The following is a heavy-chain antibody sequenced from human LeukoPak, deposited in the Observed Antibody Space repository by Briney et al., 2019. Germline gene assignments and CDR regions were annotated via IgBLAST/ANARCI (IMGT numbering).Heavy chain of an antibody. CDR1: GGSFSGYY. D-gene: IGHD2-15*01. J-gene: IGHJ3*02. V-gene: IGHV4-34*01. CDR3: ASSPPQPTYCSGGSCYSGAFDI. Sequence: KPSETLSLTCAVYGGSFSGYYWSWLRQPPGKGLEWIGEINHSGSTNYNPSLKSRVTISVDTSKNQFSLKLSSVTAADTAVYYCASSPPQPTYCSGGSCYSGAFDIWGQGTMVTVSS. CDR2: INHSGST.